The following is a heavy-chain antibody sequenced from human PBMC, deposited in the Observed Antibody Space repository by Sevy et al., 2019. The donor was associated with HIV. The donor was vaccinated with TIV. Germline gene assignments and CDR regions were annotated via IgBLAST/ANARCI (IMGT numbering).Heavy chain of an antibody. CDR1: GGSISSYY. V-gene: IGHV4-59*01. CDR2: IYYSGST. CDR3: ARVRPGIVVVDY. D-gene: IGHD2-15*01. J-gene: IGHJ4*02. Sequence: SETLSLTCTVSGGSISSYYWSWIRQPPGKGLEWIGYIYYSGSTNYNPSLKSRVTISVDTSKNQFSLKLGSVTAADTAVYYCARVRPGIVVVDYWGQGTLVTVSS.